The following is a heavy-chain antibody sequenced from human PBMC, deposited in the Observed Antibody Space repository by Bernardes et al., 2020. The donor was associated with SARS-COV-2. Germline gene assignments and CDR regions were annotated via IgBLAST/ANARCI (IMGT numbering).Heavy chain of an antibody. CDR3: AKGGYSGYDEVNYFDY. D-gene: IGHD5-12*01. Sequence: GGSLRLSCGASAFTFSRYAMSWVRQAPGKGLEWVSAVSNSGVSTYYADSVKGRFSISRDNSKNTLYLQMNSLRADDTAVYYCAKGGYSGYDEVNYFDYWGQGALVTVSS. V-gene: IGHV3-23*01. CDR2: VSNSGVST. J-gene: IGHJ4*02. CDR1: AFTFSRYA.